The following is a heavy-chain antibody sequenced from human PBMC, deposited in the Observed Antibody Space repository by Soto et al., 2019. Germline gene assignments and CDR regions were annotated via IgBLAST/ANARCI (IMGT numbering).Heavy chain of an antibody. CDR2: IIYSGST. V-gene: IGHV4-39*01. J-gene: IGHJ4*02. CDR1: GDSISSTGYY. D-gene: IGHD4-17*01. CDR3: ASLYGDYVPY. Sequence: QLQLQESGPGLVKPSETLSLTCSVSGDSISSTGYYWGWIRQPPGKGLEWIGTIIYSGSTYYNPSLKSRVPIAVDTSKNQFSLKVRAVTAADTAVSYCASLYGDYVPYWGQGILVSVSS.